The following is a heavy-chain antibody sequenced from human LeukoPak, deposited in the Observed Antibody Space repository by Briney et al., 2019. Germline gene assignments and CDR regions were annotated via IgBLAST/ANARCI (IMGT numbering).Heavy chain of an antibody. V-gene: IGHV4-59*01. CDR3: ARSPYYDSGAWGRYFDF. J-gene: IGHJ4*02. CDR1: GGPINTYY. D-gene: IGHD3-22*01. Sequence: PSETLSLTCTVSGGPINTYYWHWIRQPPGKGLEWIAYIYYTGNTNYNPSLKSRVTASVDTSKNQFSLTLSSVTAADTAVYYCARSPYYDSGAWGRYFDFWGRGTLVTVSS. CDR2: IYYTGNT.